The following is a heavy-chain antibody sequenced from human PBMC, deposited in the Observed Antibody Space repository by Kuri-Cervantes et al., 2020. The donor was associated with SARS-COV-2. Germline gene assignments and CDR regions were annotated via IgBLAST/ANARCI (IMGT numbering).Heavy chain of an antibody. Sequence: GGSLRLSCAASGFTFSDYNMSWIRQAPGKGLEWVSYSSSSGSTIYYADSVKGQFTISRDNAKNSLYLQMNSLRAEGTAVYYCAKVGGHREYFQIWGQGTLVTVSS. D-gene: IGHD3-16*01. J-gene: IGHJ1*01. CDR2: SSSSGSTI. CDR3: AKVGGHREYFQI. CDR1: GFTFSDYN. V-gene: IGHV3-11*01.